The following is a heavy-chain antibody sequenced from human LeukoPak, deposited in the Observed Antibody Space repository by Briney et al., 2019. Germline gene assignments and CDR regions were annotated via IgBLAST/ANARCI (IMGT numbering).Heavy chain of an antibody. CDR2: ISSNGGST. V-gene: IGHV3-64*04. CDR3: AKDIAAAGNGGAYFDY. Sequence: PGGSLRLSCSASGFTFSRYAMHWVRQAPGKGLEYVSAISSNGGSTYYADSVKGRFTISRDNSKSTLYLQMRSLRAEDTAVYYCAKDIAAAGNGGAYFDYWGQGTLVTVSS. J-gene: IGHJ4*02. CDR1: GFTFSRYA. D-gene: IGHD6-13*01.